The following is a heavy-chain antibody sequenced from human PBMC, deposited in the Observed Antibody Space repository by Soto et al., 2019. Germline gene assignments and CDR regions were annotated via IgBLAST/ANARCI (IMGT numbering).Heavy chain of an antibody. CDR3: AMDARIPVAEGALYNWFDP. CDR2: ISYDGSNK. V-gene: IGHV3-30*03. D-gene: IGHD2-15*01. J-gene: IGHJ5*02. CDR1: GFTFSSYG. Sequence: QVQLVESGGGVVQPGRSLRLSCAASGFTFSSYGMHWVRQAPGKGLEWVAVISYDGSNKFYGDSVKGRFTISRDDSKNTLYLQVNSLRTEDTAVYYCAMDARIPVAEGALYNWFDPWGQGTLVTVSS.